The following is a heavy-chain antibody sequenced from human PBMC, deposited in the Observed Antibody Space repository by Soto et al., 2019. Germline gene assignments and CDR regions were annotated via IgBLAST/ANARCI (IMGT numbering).Heavy chain of an antibody. CDR1: GFIFSMYW. Sequence: GGSLRLSCETSGFIFSMYWMHWVRQVPGKGPQWVARITDDGSTTYYAASVEGRFTISRDNAKNALYLQMTSLRADDTAVYYCTRGPRPTSIGTGAFWGQGTLVTVSS. D-gene: IGHD3-10*01. CDR2: ITDDGSTT. J-gene: IGHJ4*02. V-gene: IGHV3-74*01. CDR3: TRGPRPTSIGTGAF.